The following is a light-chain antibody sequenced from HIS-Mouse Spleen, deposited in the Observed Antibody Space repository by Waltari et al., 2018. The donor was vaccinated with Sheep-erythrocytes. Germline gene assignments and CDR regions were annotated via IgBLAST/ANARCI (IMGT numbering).Light chain of an antibody. J-gene: IGLJ1*01. Sequence: QSALTQPPSASGSPGQSVTISCTGTSSDVGGYNYLPWYQQHPGKAPNPMIYEVSKRPSGVPDRFSGSKSGNTASLTVSGLQAEDEADYYCSSYAGSNSYVFGTGTKVTVL. CDR2: EVS. CDR3: SSYAGSNSYV. CDR1: SSDVGGYNY. V-gene: IGLV2-8*01.